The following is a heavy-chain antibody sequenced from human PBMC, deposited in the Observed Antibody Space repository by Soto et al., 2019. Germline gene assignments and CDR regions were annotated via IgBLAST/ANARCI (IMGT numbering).Heavy chain of an antibody. CDR3: ARSSPVATAP. J-gene: IGHJ5*02. CDR2: IYYSGST. D-gene: IGHD2-21*02. CDR1: GGSISSGGYY. Sequence: QVQLQESGPGLVKPSQTLSLTCTVSGGSISSGGYYWSWIRQHPGKGLEWIGHIYYSGSTYYNPSLKSRIHTSVDTSKNQFSLKLSSVTAADTAVYNCARSSPVATAPWGQGTLVTVSS. V-gene: IGHV4-31*03.